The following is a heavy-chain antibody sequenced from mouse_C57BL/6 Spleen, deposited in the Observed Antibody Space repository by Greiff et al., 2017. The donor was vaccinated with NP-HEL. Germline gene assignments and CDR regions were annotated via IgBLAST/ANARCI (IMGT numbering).Heavy chain of an antibody. J-gene: IGHJ3*01. CDR3: ASHLFAY. CDR2: ISSGSSTI. CDR1: GFTFSDYG. Sequence: EVKLMESGGGLVKPGGSLKLSCAASGFTFSDYGMHWVRQAPEKGLEWVAYISSGSSTIYYPDTVKGRFTISRDNAKNTLFLQMTSLRSEDTAMYYCASHLFAYWGQGTLVTVSA. V-gene: IGHV5-17*01.